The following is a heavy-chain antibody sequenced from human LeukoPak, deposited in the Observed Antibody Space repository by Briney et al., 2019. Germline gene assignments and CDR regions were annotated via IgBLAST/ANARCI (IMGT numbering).Heavy chain of an antibody. CDR1: SDSINNFY. Sequence: SETLSLTCTVSSDSINNFYWSWIRQPPEGGLEYIGYIYYSGSTNYNPSLKSRLTISIDMSKSQFSMKLSSVTAADTAVYYCARLARLTLIRGITGYHSLDVWGKGTKVTVSS. V-gene: IGHV4-59*01. J-gene: IGHJ6*04. CDR3: ARLARLTLIRGITGYHSLDV. D-gene: IGHD3-10*01. CDR2: IYYSGST.